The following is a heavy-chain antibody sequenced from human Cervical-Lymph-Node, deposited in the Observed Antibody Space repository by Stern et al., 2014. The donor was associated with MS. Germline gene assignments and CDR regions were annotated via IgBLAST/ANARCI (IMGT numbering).Heavy chain of an antibody. CDR2: ISSSGGST. J-gene: IGHJ6*01. CDR1: GFTFRYYA. CDR3: ANQDPDFWSGFAV. D-gene: IGHD3-3*01. Sequence: EVQLVESGGGLVHPGGSLTLSCAASGFTFRYYAMSWVRQAPGKGLEWVSSISSSGGSTYYADFVKGRFTISRDNSKSTMYLQINSLRAEDTASYYCANQDPDFWSGFAVWGRGTTVAVSS. V-gene: IGHV3-23*04.